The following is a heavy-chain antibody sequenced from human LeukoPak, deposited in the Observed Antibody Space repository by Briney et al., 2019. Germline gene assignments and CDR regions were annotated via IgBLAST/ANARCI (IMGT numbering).Heavy chain of an antibody. Sequence: ASVKASCKASGYTFTGYHMHWVRQAPGQGLEWMGRINPNSGDTNYAQKFQGRVTMTRDTSISTAYMELSRLRFDDTAVYYCARDYCSSTSCLFDYWGQGTLVTVSS. D-gene: IGHD2-2*01. V-gene: IGHV1-2*06. CDR1: GYTFTGYH. CDR2: INPNSGDT. J-gene: IGHJ4*02. CDR3: ARDYCSSTSCLFDY.